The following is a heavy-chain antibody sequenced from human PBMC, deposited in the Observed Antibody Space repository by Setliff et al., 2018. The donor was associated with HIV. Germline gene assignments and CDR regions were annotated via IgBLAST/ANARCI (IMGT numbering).Heavy chain of an antibody. CDR2: IYHSGST. Sequence: SETLSLTCAVSGYSISSGYYWGWIRQPPGKGLEWIGSIYHSGSTYYNPSLKSRVTISVDTSKYQFSLKLSSVTAADTAVYYCARRSVTYCYDSSGYYDGAFDIWGQGTMVTVSS. D-gene: IGHD3-22*01. CDR1: GYSISSGYY. V-gene: IGHV4-38-2*01. J-gene: IGHJ3*02. CDR3: ARRSVTYCYDSSGYYDGAFDI.